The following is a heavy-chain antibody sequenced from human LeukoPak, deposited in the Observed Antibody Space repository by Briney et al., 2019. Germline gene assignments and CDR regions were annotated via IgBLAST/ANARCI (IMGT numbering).Heavy chain of an antibody. Sequence: GGSLRLSCAASGFTFSSYSMNWVRQAPGKGLEWVSSITSSSSTIYYADSVKGRFTISRDNAKNSLYLQMNSLRDEDTAVYYCARVRVGALDAFDIWGQGTMVTVSS. J-gene: IGHJ3*02. CDR2: ITSSSSTI. CDR3: ARVRVGALDAFDI. D-gene: IGHD1-26*01. CDR1: GFTFSSYS. V-gene: IGHV3-48*02.